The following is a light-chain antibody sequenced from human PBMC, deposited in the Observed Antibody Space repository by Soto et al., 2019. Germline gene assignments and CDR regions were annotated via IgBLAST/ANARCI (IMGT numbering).Light chain of an antibody. V-gene: IGKV1-39*01. Sequence: IQLTQFPSSLSASVGDRVTITCRASQSISSYLNWYQQKPGKAPKLLIYAASSLQSGVPSRFSGSGSGTDYILTISSLQPEDFATYYCQQSYSTPRDFGQGTRLEIK. CDR2: AAS. CDR1: QSISSY. J-gene: IGKJ5*01. CDR3: QQSYSTPRD.